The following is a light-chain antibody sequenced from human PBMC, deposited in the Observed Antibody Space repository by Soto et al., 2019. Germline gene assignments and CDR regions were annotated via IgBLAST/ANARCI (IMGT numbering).Light chain of an antibody. CDR3: SSYAGINNLG. J-gene: IGLJ2*01. Sequence: QSALTRPPSASGSPGQSVTISCTGSNSDIGGYDFVSWYQQHPGKAPKLMIYEVTKRPSGVPDRFSGSKSGNTASLTVSRLQAENAAHYYSSSYAGINNLGFGRGTKLTVL. CDR2: EVT. CDR1: NSDIGGYDF. V-gene: IGLV2-8*01.